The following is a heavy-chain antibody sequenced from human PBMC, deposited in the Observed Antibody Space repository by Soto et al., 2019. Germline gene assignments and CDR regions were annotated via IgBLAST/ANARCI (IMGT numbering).Heavy chain of an antibody. CDR3: ARGGSSTRFLEWSLHGMDV. CDR2: IIPIFGTA. Sequence: SVKVSCKASGGTFSSYAISWVRQAPGQGLEWMGGIIPIFGTANYAQKLQGRDTITADESTSTDYMELSSLRSKDTAVYYCARGGSSTRFLEWSLHGMDVWGQGTTVTVSS. D-gene: IGHD3-3*01. J-gene: IGHJ6*02. V-gene: IGHV1-69*13. CDR1: GGTFSSYA.